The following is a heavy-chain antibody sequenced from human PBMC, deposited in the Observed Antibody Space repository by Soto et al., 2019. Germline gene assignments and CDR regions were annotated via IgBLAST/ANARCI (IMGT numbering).Heavy chain of an antibody. CDR1: GASVNTENYY. CDR3: ARGPCRCLQRYDS. J-gene: IGHJ5*01. V-gene: IGHV4-61*01. Sequence: SETLSLTCTVSGASVNTENYYWSWIRQHPGKGLEWIGYVNYSGSTNYNPSLKRRATISLHTNKNQLSLKMTSLTSADTAFYLGARGPCRCLQRYDSSGKGKLVTVSS. CDR2: VNYSGST.